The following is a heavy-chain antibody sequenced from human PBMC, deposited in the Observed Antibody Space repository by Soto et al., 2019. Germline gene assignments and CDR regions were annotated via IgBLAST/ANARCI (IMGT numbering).Heavy chain of an antibody. CDR3: ARGLYSYGTYYFDY. J-gene: IGHJ4*02. V-gene: IGHV1-69*13. CDR2: TIPIFGTA. CDR1: GGTFSSYV. D-gene: IGHD5-18*01. Sequence: SVKVSCKASGGTFSSYVITWVRQAPGQGLEWMGGTIPIFGTANYAQKFQGRVTLNADESTSTAYMELSSLRSEDTAVYYCARGLYSYGTYYFDYWGQGTLVTVSS.